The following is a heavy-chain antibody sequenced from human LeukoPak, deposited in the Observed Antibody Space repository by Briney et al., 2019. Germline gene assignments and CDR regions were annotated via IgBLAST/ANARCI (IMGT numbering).Heavy chain of an antibody. D-gene: IGHD3-22*01. CDR1: GYTFTSYY. Sequence: ASVKVSCKASGYTFTSYYMHWVRQAPGKGLEWVSVIYSGGSTYYADSVKGRFTISRDNSKNTLYLQMNSLRAEDTAVYYCASSYDSSGYSYGMDVWGQGTTVTVSS. CDR3: ASSYDSSGYSYGMDV. J-gene: IGHJ6*02. V-gene: IGHV3-53*01. CDR2: IYSGGST.